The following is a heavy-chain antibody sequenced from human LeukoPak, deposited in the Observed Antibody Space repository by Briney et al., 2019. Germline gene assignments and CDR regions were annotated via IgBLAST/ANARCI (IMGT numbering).Heavy chain of an antibody. D-gene: IGHD5-24*01. CDR2: IHPSGIF. CDR1: GRSCYDYY. J-gene: IGHJ4*02. Sequence: PSETLSLTCAVYGRSCYDYYCSWIRQPPGKGLEWIGEIHPSGIFYYNSSLMSRVTISIDTSKSQFSLRLTSVTAADTAFYYCARGRDRSKAGDHWGQGSLVTVSS. CDR3: ARGRDRSKAGDH. V-gene: IGHV4-34*01.